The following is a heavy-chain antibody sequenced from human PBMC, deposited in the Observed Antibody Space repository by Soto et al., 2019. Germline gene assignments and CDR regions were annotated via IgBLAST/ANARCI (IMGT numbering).Heavy chain of an antibody. CDR2: IYYSGST. CDR3: ARMTVTSPLSPFDY. CDR1: GGSISSGGYY. D-gene: IGHD4-17*01. J-gene: IGHJ4*02. Sequence: QVQLQESGPGLVKPSQTLSLTCTVSGGSISSGGYYWSWIRQHPGKGLEWIGYIYYSGSTYYNPSLKSRVTISLDTSKNQFSLKLSSVTAADTAVYYCARMTVTSPLSPFDYWGQGTLVTVSS. V-gene: IGHV4-31*03.